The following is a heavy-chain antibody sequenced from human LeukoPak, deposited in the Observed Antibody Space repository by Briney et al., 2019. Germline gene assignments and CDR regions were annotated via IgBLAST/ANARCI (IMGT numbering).Heavy chain of an antibody. CDR3: ANGRGITMVRGLIIDY. Sequence: GGSLRLSCAASGFTFSSYGMHWVRQAPGKGLEWVAFIRYDGSNKYYADSVKGRFTISRDNSKNTLYLQMNSLRAEDTAVYYCANGRGITMVRGLIIDYWGQGTLVTVSS. J-gene: IGHJ4*02. V-gene: IGHV3-30*02. CDR2: IRYDGSNK. CDR1: GFTFSSYG. D-gene: IGHD3-10*01.